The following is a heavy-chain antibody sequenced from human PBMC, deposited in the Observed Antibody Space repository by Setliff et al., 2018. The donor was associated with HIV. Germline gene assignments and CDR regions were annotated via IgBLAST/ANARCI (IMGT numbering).Heavy chain of an antibody. D-gene: IGHD3-10*01. Sequence: SETLSLTCTVSGGSISSYSWSWIRQPAGKGLEWIGHIYTSGKTHYSPSLKSRITISADTSKNQLSLNLSSVTAADSAVYYCARESYGSGTYDYWGQGTLVTAPQ. CDR2: IYTSGKT. J-gene: IGHJ4*02. V-gene: IGHV4-4*07. CDR3: ARESYGSGTYDY. CDR1: GGSISSYS.